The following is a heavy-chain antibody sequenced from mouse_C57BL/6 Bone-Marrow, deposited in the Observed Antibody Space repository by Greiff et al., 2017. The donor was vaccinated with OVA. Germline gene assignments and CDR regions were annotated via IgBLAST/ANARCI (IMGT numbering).Heavy chain of an antibody. CDR3: AGGSTMMTTGWYFDV. J-gene: IGHJ1*03. V-gene: IGHV1-22*01. D-gene: IGHD2-4*01. CDR2: INPNNGGT. Sequence: EVQLQQSGPELVKPGASVKMSCKASGYTFTDYNMHWVKQSHGKSLEWIGYINPNNGGTSYNQKFKGKATLTVNKSSSTAYMELRSLTSEDSAVYYGAGGSTMMTTGWYFDVWGTGTTVTVSS. CDR1: GYTFTDYN.